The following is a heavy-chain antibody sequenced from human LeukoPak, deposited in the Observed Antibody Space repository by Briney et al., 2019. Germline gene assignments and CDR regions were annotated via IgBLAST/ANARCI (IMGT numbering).Heavy chain of an antibody. J-gene: IGHJ4*02. Sequence: SETLSLTCTVSGASFSSGDQYWNWIRQSPGKGLEWIGSIHPSGNLYNNPSLESRVTLSIDTSKNQFSLNLNSVTAADTAVYLCSRGLDSRKLGYWGQGTLVTVSS. V-gene: IGHV4-31*03. D-gene: IGHD3-22*01. CDR1: GASFSSGDQY. CDR3: SRGLDSRKLGY. CDR2: IHPSGNL.